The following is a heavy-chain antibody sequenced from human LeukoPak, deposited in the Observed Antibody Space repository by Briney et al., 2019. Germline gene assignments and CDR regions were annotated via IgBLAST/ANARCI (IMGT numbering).Heavy chain of an antibody. J-gene: IGHJ4*02. D-gene: IGHD6-19*01. Sequence: ASVKVSCKASGFTFIGYYIHWVRQVPGQGLEWMGWINPSSGATNYAQKFQGRVTMTRDTSISTAYMELDRLRSDDTAVYYCARDTGASGWLVDYWGQGTLATVS. CDR2: INPSSGAT. CDR1: GFTFIGYY. CDR3: ARDTGASGWLVDY. V-gene: IGHV1-2*02.